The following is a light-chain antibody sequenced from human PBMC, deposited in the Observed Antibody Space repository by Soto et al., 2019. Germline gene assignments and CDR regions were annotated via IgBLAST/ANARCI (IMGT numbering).Light chain of an antibody. CDR3: QQYYSTPLT. CDR1: QSFLYSPNNNNY. Sequence: DIVMTQSPDSLAVSLGERATINCKSSQSFLYSPNNNNYLAWYQQKQGQPPKLLIYWASTRKSGVPDRFSGSGSGTDFTLTISSLQAEDVAVYYCQQYYSTPLTFGGGTKVDIK. CDR2: WAS. V-gene: IGKV4-1*01. J-gene: IGKJ4*01.